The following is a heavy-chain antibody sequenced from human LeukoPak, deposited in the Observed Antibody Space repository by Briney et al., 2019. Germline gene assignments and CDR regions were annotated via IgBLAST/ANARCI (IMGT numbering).Heavy chain of an antibody. V-gene: IGHV1-69*13. CDR3: ASREMATTPGAHGGPFDY. D-gene: IGHD5-24*01. CDR1: GGTFSSYA. CDR2: IIPIFGTA. J-gene: IGHJ4*02. Sequence: ASVKVSCKASGGTFSSYAISWVRQAPGQGLEWMGGIIPIFGTANYAQKFQGRVTITADESTSTAYMELSSLRSEDTAVYYRASREMATTPGAHGGPFDYWGQGTLVTVSS.